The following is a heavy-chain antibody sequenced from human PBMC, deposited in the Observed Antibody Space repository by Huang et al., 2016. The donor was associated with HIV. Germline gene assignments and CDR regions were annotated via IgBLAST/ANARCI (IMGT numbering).Heavy chain of an antibody. V-gene: IGHV1-8*02. Sequence: QVHLVQSGAEVKKPGASVKVSCKASGYTFTNYDINGVRKAPGRGLEWMGWMNPNTGNTGFAQSFQGRVTMTRKTSITTAYMELTSLTSEDTAVYYCARSAYGDLDYWGLGTLVIVSS. D-gene: IGHD4-17*01. CDR1: GYTFTNYD. CDR2: MNPNTGNT. CDR3: ARSAYGDLDY. J-gene: IGHJ4*02.